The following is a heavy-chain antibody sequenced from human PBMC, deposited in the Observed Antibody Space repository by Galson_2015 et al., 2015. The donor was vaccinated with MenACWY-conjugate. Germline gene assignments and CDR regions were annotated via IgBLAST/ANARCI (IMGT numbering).Heavy chain of an antibody. D-gene: IGHD6-13*01. CDR3: ARDRSRWPPDWFDP. CDR2: ISSSSDNI. V-gene: IGHV3-48*04. CDR1: GFTFTTYS. Sequence: SLRLSCAASGFTFTTYSVNWVRQAPGKGLEWVSYISSSSDNIYYAGSVKSRFTISRDTAKNSLFLEMSSLRAEDTAVYYCARDRSRWPPDWFDPWGQGTLVTVSS. J-gene: IGHJ5*02.